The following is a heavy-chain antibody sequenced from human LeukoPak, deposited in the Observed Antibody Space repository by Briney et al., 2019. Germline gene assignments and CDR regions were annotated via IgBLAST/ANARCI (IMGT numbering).Heavy chain of an antibody. J-gene: IGHJ4*01. D-gene: IGHD3-22*01. V-gene: IGHV4-59*08. CDR2: IYSSGSA. CDR3: ARHRDYYDR. Sequence: EPLSLTCTVSGASLNNHLGTCLPQPTGRGREWLGVIYSSGSANYKPSLKSPVIISRDTSKNKISLYLTSVTAVDTALYFCARHRDYYDRWGHGTLVTVSS. CDR1: GASLNNHL.